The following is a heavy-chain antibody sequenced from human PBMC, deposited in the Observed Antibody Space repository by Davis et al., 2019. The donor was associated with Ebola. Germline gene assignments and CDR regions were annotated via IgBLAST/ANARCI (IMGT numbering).Heavy chain of an antibody. CDR3: VRGGGTFDV. CDR2: IKEDGSQK. V-gene: IGHV3-7*04. J-gene: IGHJ4*02. D-gene: IGHD3-3*01. CDR1: GFTFSVHW. Sequence: PGGSLRLSCEASGFTFSVHWMSWVRQLPGEGLQWVANIKEDGSQKNYVDSVKGRFTISRDNAKNSLYLQMNSLRAEDTAVYYCVRGGGTFDVGGQGTLVTVSS.